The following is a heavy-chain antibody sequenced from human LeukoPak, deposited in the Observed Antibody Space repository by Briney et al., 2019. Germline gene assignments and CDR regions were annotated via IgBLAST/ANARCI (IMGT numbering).Heavy chain of an antibody. Sequence: GGSLRLSCAASGFTFSSYAMSWVRQAPGKGLEWVSGISGSGDSTYYADSVNGRFTISRDNSKNTLYLQMISLRAEDTAVYYCAKGGGSYFRRVTYYYYYMDVWGKGTTVTVSS. V-gene: IGHV3-23*01. J-gene: IGHJ6*03. CDR2: ISGSGDST. D-gene: IGHD1-26*01. CDR3: AKGGGSYFRRVTYYYYYMDV. CDR1: GFTFSSYA.